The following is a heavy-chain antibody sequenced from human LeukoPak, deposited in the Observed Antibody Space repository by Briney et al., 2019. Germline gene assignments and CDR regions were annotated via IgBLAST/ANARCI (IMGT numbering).Heavy chain of an antibody. Sequence: GGSLRLSCAASGFTFSSYAMSWVRQAPGKGLEWVSAISGSGGSTYYADSVKGRFTISRDNSKNTLYLQMNSLRAEDTAAYYCAKDESGSYYSYFDYWGQGTLVTVSS. D-gene: IGHD1-26*01. CDR3: AKDESGSYYSYFDY. V-gene: IGHV3-23*01. J-gene: IGHJ4*02. CDR2: ISGSGGST. CDR1: GFTFSSYA.